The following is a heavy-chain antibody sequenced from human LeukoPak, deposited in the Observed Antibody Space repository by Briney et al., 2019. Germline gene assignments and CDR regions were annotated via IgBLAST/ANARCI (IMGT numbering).Heavy chain of an antibody. CDR1: GYTFTGYY. J-gene: IGHJ3*02. V-gene: IGHV1-2*02. CDR3: ARPKYSSSWDAFDI. Sequence: ASVKVSCKAPGYTFTGYYIHWVRQAPGQGLEWMGWINPNSGDTKYAQKFQGRVTMTRDTSISTAYMELSRLRSDDTAVYYCARPKYSSSWDAFDIWGPGTMVTVSS. D-gene: IGHD6-13*01. CDR2: INPNSGDT.